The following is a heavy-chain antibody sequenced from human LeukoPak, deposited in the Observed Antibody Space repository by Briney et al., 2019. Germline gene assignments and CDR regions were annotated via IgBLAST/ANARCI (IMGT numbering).Heavy chain of an antibody. Sequence: GGSLRLSCAASGFTFSSYAMSWVRQAPGKGLEWVSAISGSGDSTYYGDSVKGRFTISRDNSKNTLYLQMNSLRVEDTAVYYCAKTRPLDSSSWSHGDYWGQGTLVTVSS. V-gene: IGHV3-23*01. CDR2: ISGSGDST. J-gene: IGHJ4*02. CDR1: GFTFSSYA. CDR3: AKTRPLDSSSWSHGDY. D-gene: IGHD6-13*01.